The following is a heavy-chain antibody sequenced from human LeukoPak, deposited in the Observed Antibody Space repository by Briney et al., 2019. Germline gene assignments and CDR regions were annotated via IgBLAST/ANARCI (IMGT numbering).Heavy chain of an antibody. CDR3: ARGGLRYFDWLYWFDP. CDR1: GGTFSSYA. CDR2: IIPIFGTA. J-gene: IGHJ5*02. D-gene: IGHD3-9*01. Sequence: GASVKVSCKASGGTFSSYAISWVRQAPGQGLEWMGGIIPIFGTANYAQKFRGRVTITADESTSTAYMELSSLRSEDTAVYYCARGGLRYFDWLYWFDPWGQGTLVTVSS. V-gene: IGHV1-69*13.